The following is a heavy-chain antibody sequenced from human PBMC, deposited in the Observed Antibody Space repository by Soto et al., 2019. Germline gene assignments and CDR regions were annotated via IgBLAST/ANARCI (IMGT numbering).Heavy chain of an antibody. V-gene: IGHV4-34*01. D-gene: IGHD3-9*01. CDR2: INHSGST. CDR3: ARGVRYFDWSVYYYYYMDV. Sequence: PSETLSLTCAVYGGSFSGYYWSWIRQPPGKGLEWIGEINHSGSTNYNPSHKSRVTISVDTSKNQFSLKLSSVTAADTAVYYCARGVRYFDWSVYYYYYMDVWGKGTTVTVSS. CDR1: GGSFSGYY. J-gene: IGHJ6*03.